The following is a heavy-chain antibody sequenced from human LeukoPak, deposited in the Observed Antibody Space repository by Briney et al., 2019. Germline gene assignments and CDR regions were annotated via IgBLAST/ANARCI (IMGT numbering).Heavy chain of an antibody. J-gene: IGHJ4*02. CDR1: GGTFSSYA. D-gene: IGHD3-16*02. V-gene: IGHV1-69*13. Sequence: SVKVSCKPSGGTFSSYAISWVRQAPGQGLEWLGGIIHVSGTTNYAQNFQGRVTITADESTNTAYMELSSPGSEDTAVYYCARSYYDYVWGSLRYTLDYWGQGTLVTVSS. CDR3: ARSYYDYVWGSLRYTLDY. CDR2: IIHVSGTT.